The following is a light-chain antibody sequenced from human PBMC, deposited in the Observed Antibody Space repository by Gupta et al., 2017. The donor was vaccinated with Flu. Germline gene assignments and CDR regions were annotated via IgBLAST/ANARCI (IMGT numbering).Light chain of an antibody. Sequence: VTPGEPASISCRSSQSRLQSSGYNYLDWYVQKPGQPPQLLIYLGSTRASGVPDRISGSGSGTDFTLKINKVEAEDVGVYFCRQALQTPITFGGGTKVEIK. CDR2: LGS. CDR3: RQALQTPIT. CDR1: QSRLQSSGYNY. J-gene: IGKJ4*01. V-gene: IGKV2-28*01.